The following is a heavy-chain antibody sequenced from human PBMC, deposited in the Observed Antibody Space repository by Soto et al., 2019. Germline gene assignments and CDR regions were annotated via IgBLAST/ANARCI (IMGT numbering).Heavy chain of an antibody. Sequence: PSETLSLTCTVSGGSISSYYWSWIRQPPGKGLEWIGYIYYSGSTNYNPSLKSRVTISVDTSKNQFSLKLSSVTAADTAVYYCARERHSYGLDYWGQGTLVTVSS. CDR2: IYYSGST. V-gene: IGHV4-59*01. D-gene: IGHD5-18*01. J-gene: IGHJ4*02. CDR1: GGSISSYY. CDR3: ARERHSYGLDY.